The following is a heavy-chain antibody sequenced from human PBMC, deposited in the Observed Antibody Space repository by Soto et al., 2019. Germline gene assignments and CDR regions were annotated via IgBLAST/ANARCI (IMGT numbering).Heavy chain of an antibody. CDR3: AKDPVPYCSGGSCYRYDY. Sequence: QVQLVESGGGVVHPGRSLRLSCAASGFTLSTYGMHWVRQAPGKGLEWVATISYDGNKKYYADSVRGRFTISSDNSKNTLYLQMNSLRAEDTAVYYCAKDPVPYCSGGSCYRYDYWGQGSLVTVSS. D-gene: IGHD2-15*01. CDR2: ISYDGNKK. CDR1: GFTLSTYG. J-gene: IGHJ4*02. V-gene: IGHV3-30*18.